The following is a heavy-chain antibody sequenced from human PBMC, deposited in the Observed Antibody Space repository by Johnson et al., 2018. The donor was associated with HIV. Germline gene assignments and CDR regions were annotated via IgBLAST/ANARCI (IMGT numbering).Heavy chain of an antibody. CDR2: ISYDGSNK. CDR1: AFTFRSYS. V-gene: IGHV3-30-3*01. CDR3: ARGSRYTYDNDDAYLLHAFDF. D-gene: IGHD3-22*01. J-gene: IGHJ3*01. Sequence: QVQLVESGGGVVQPGRSLRLSCAASAFTFRSYSMHWVRQAPGKGLEWVAVISYDGSNKFYADSVKGRFTISRDNSKNTLYLQMNSLRVEDTAVYYCARGSRYTYDNDDAYLLHAFDFWGQGTMVTVSS.